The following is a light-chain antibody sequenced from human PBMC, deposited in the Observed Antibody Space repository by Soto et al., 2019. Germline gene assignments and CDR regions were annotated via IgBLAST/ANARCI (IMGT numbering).Light chain of an antibody. Sequence: EIVMMQSPATLSVSPGERATLSCRASQSISSNLAWYQQKPGQVPSLLIYDASTRATGVPARFSGSGSGTEFTLTISSLQSEDFAVYYCQQYNSWPITFGQGTRLEI. CDR1: QSISSN. J-gene: IGKJ5*01. CDR3: QQYNSWPIT. CDR2: DAS. V-gene: IGKV3-15*01.